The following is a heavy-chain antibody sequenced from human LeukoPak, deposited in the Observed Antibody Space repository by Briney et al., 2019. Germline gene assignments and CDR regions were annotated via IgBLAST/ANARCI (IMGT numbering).Heavy chain of an antibody. J-gene: IGHJ3*02. CDR2: INAGNGNT. V-gene: IGHV1-3*01. D-gene: IGHD3-10*01. Sequence: ASVKGSCKASGYTFTSYAMHWVRQAPGQRLEWMGWINAGNGNTKYSQKFQGRVTMTRDTSASTAYMELSSLRSEDTAVYYCARPEITMVRGGSAFDIWGQGTMVTVSS. CDR3: ARPEITMVRGGSAFDI. CDR1: GYTFTSYA.